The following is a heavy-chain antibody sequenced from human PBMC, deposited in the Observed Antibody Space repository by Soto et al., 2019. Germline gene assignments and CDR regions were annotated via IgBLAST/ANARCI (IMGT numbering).Heavy chain of an antibody. Sequence: SSETLSLTCAVSGYSIRSDYYWGWIRQPPGKGPEWIGSIYHSGSTYYNASLRSRVTISVHTSRNQFSLKLSSVIAADTAMYYCARADISLATGNFDYWGHGTLVTVSS. V-gene: IGHV4-38-2*01. D-gene: IGHD5-12*01. CDR3: ARADISLATGNFDY. J-gene: IGHJ4*01. CDR2: IYHSGST. CDR1: GYSIRSDYY.